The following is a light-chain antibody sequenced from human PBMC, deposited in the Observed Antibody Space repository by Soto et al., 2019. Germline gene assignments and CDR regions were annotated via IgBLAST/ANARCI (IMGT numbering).Light chain of an antibody. CDR3: QQYNTWHPKMA. J-gene: IGKJ1*01. CDR1: QSVSSD. Sequence: VVTQSPATLSVFPGETATLSCRASQSVSSDLAWYQQRPGQAPRLLIYGASTWATGIPARFRGSGSGTEFRLNISSLQSEDFATYYCQQYNTWHPKMAFGRGTKVEIK. CDR2: GAS. V-gene: IGKV3-15*01.